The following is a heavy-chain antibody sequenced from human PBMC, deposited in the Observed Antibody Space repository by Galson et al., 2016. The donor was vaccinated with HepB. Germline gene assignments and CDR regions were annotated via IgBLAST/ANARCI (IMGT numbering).Heavy chain of an antibody. Sequence: QSGAEVKKPGESLRISCKGSGYNFSTYWISWVRQVPEKGLEWMGRIDPTDSYTRYSPSFQGHVTISVDISISTAFLQCSSLKASDTAVYYCARGRVPTLGVVPASPDWLDPWGQGTLVTVSS. V-gene: IGHV5-10-1*01. D-gene: IGHD2-2*01. J-gene: IGHJ5*02. CDR1: GYNFSTYW. CDR2: IDPTDSYT. CDR3: ARGRVPTLGVVPASPDWLDP.